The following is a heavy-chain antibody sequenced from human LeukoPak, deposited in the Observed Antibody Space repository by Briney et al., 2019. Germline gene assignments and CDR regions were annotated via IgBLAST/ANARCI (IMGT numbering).Heavy chain of an antibody. CDR2: IGIDSGNT. CDR1: GFTFSDYS. CDR3: ARDYKYAFDN. V-gene: IGHV3-48*01. D-gene: IGHD5-24*01. Sequence: GGSLRLSCAASGFTFSDYSMNWVRQAPGEGLEWISYIGIDSGNTNYADSVKGRFTISRDKAKNSLYLQMNSLRVEDTAVYYCARDYKYAFDNWGQGTLVTVSS. J-gene: IGHJ4*02.